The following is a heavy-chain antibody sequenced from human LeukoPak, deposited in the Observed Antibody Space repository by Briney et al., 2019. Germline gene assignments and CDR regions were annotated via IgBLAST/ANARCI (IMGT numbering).Heavy chain of an antibody. CDR3: VRDYRDAFDI. Sequence: RTSQTLSLTCTVSGGSISSGGYYWSWIRQPPGKGLEWIGYIYHSGSTYYNPSLKSRVTISVDRSKNQFSLKLSSVTAADTAVYYCVRDYRDAFDIWGQGTMVTVSS. CDR2: IYHSGST. J-gene: IGHJ3*02. CDR1: GGSISSGGYY. V-gene: IGHV4-30-2*01.